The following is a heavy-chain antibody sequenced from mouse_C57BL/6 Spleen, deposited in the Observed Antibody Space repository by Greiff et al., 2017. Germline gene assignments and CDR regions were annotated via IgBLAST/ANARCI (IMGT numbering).Heavy chain of an antibody. J-gene: IGHJ3*01. D-gene: IGHD2-10*02. CDR2: IDPETGGT. CDR1: GYTFTDYE. Sequence: VQLQQSGAELVRPGASVTLSCKASGYTFTDYEMHWVKQTPVHGLEWIGAIDPETGGTAYNQKFKGKAILTADKSSSTAYMELRSLTSEDSAVYYWTREGYGTAWFAYWGQGTLVTVSA. V-gene: IGHV1-15*01. CDR3: TREGYGTAWFAY.